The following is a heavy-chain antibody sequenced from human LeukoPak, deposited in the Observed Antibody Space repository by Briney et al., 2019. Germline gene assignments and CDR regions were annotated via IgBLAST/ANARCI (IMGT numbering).Heavy chain of an antibody. J-gene: IGHJ5*02. Sequence: SETLSLTCTVSGDSISSSIYYWGCIRQPPGKGLEWIGSINYSGSTYYNPSLKSRVTISVDTSKNQFSLKVTSVTAADTAVYYCARDHYDSTLRWFDPWGQGTLVTVSS. CDR1: GDSISSSIYY. D-gene: IGHD3-22*01. CDR2: INYSGST. V-gene: IGHV4-39*07. CDR3: ARDHYDSTLRWFDP.